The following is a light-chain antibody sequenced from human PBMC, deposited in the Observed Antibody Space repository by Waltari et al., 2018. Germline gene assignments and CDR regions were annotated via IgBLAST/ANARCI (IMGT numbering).Light chain of an antibody. V-gene: IGLV2-23*02. CDR1: SSDVGGYNH. CDR2: DVS. J-gene: IGLJ2*01. Sequence: QSALTQPASVSASPGQPIPPSCTGTSSDVGGYNHVSWYQQYPCKAPKLMIYDVSKPPSGVSIRFSGSKSGNTASLTISGLQAEVEADYYCCSYAGSFTHVLFGGGTKLTVL. CDR3: CSYAGSFTHVL.